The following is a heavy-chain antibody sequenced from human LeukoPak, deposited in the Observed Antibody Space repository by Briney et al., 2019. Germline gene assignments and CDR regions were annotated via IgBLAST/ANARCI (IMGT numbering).Heavy chain of an antibody. CDR2: VFRDGSA. CDR1: GFSISSGYY. J-gene: IGHJ4*02. Sequence: SETLSLTCAVSGFSISSGYYWGWIRQPPGKGRVWIGIVFRDGSAFYNPSLKSRVSLSVDTSTMKFSLRLTSVTAADTAVYYCARLTYSFTGSGYHYFDHWGQGALVSVSS. D-gene: IGHD3-22*01. V-gene: IGHV4-38-2*01. CDR3: ARLTYSFTGSGYHYFDH.